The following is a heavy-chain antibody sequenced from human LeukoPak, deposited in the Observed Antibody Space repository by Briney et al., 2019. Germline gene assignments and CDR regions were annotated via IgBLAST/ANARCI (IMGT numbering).Heavy chain of an antibody. J-gene: IGHJ6*02. CDR1: GFTFSSYA. V-gene: IGHV3-23*01. CDR2: ISASGRNT. Sequence: GRSLRLSCAASGFTFSSYAMNWIRQAPGTGLEWVSGISASGRNTISADSVKGRFTISRDNSKNTIYLQMNSLRAEDTAIYYCAKQSNDFWDGYSAPPGYGMDVWGQGTTVTVSS. D-gene: IGHD3-3*01. CDR3: AKQSNDFWDGYSAPPGYGMDV.